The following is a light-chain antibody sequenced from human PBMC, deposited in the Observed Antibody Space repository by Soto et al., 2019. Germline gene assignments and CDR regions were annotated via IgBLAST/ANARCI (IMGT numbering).Light chain of an antibody. J-gene: IGLJ1*01. V-gene: IGLV2-14*01. Sequence: QSALPQRASVSGSPGQSITISCTGTSSVVGGFNYVSWYQQHPGKAPILLIYEVNIRPSGFSNRFSGSKSGNTASLTISGLQAEDDADYYFSSYTSTSTLVFGTGTKGTVL. CDR1: SSVVGGFNY. CDR3: SSYTSTSTLV. CDR2: EVN.